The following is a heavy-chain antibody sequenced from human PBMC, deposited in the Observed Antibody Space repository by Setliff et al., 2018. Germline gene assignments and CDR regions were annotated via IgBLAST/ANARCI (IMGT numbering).Heavy chain of an antibody. J-gene: IGHJ4*02. CDR3: ARRDSTGFYGYSFDF. D-gene: IGHD3-22*01. V-gene: IGHV3-7*01. CDR2: IKGDESEK. Sequence: PGGSLRLSCAASGFTFPTYWMTWVRQAPGKGLEWVANIKGDESEKYYVDSVKGRFTISRDNSKNSLFLEMNSLRVEDTAVYYCARRDSTGFYGYSFDFWGQGTLVTSPQ. CDR1: GFTFPTYW.